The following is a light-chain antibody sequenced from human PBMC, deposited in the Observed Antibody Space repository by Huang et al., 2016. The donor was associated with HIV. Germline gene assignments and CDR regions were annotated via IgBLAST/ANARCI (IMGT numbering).Light chain of an antibody. CDR2: DAS. J-gene: IGKJ1*01. Sequence: DIQMTQSPSTLSASVGYRVTITCRASQSISTWLAWYQQIPGKAPKLLIYDASSLESGVPSRFSGSGSGTEVTLTISSLQPDNFATYYCQQYSSYPWTFGQGTKVEIK. CDR1: QSISTW. V-gene: IGKV1-5*01. CDR3: QQYSSYPWT.